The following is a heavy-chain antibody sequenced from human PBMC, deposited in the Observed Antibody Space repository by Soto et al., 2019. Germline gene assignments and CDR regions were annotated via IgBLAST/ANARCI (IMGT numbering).Heavy chain of an antibody. CDR3: ARVAHRLKNYYYYYYYMDV. D-gene: IGHD1-7*01. Sequence: GGSLRLSCAASGFTVSSNYMSWVRQAPGKGLEWVSVIYSGGSTYYADSVKGRFTISRHNSKNTLYLQMNSLRAEDTAVYYCARVAHRLKNYYYYYYYMDVWGKGTTVTVSS. V-gene: IGHV3-53*04. CDR2: IYSGGST. J-gene: IGHJ6*03. CDR1: GFTVSSNY.